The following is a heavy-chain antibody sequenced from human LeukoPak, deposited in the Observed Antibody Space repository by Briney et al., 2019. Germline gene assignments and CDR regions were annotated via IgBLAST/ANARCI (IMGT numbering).Heavy chain of an antibody. J-gene: IGHJ4*02. CDR1: GFTFSSYS. V-gene: IGHV3-21*01. CDR2: ISSSSSYI. Sequence: GGSLRLSCAASGFTFSSYSMNWVRQAPGKGLEWVSSISSSSSYIYYADSAKGRFTISRDNAKNSLYLQMNSLRAEDTAVYYCARDPGRVGYFDYWGQGTLVTVSS. D-gene: IGHD1-26*01. CDR3: ARDPGRVGYFDY.